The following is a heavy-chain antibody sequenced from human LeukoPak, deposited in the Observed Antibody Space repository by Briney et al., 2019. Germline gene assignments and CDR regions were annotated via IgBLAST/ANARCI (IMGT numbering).Heavy chain of an antibody. CDR2: IKQDGTEK. V-gene: IGHV3-7*01. CDR3: ASYLYWWSDLGY. CDR1: GLNIYTYW. D-gene: IGHD2-8*02. J-gene: IGHJ4*02. Sequence: GGSLRLSCAASGLNIYTYWMSWVRQPPGKGPEWVANIKQDGTEKYYVESVRGRFTISRDNAKNSLYLQMNSLRVEDTAVYYCASYLYWWSDLGYWGQGTLVTVSS.